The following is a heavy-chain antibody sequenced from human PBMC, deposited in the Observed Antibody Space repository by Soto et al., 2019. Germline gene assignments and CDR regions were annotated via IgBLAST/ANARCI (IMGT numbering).Heavy chain of an antibody. CDR1: GDSISTADYY. J-gene: IGHJ4*02. V-gene: IGHV4-30-4*01. Sequence: QVQLQESGPGLVKPSQTLSLTCTVSGDSISTADYYWNWIRQPPGKGLEWIGYIYYSGNTYYIPSLKSRVTISVDTSKNQISLTLNSVTAADTAVYYCARGIYSASSFFDSWGQGTLVTVSS. D-gene: IGHD6-6*01. CDR2: IYYSGNT. CDR3: ARGIYSASSFFDS.